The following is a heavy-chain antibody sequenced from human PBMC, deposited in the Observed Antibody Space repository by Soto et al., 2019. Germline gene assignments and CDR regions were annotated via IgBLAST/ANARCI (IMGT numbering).Heavy chain of an antibody. V-gene: IGHV3-11*01. CDR1: GLTFSDYY. D-gene: IGHD5-18*01. Sequence: GGTLRLSCAASGLTFSDYYMSWIRQAPGKGLEWVSSITSSGSTTYYTDSVKGRFTISRDNAKNSLYLQMNSLRAEDTAVYYCAGERYSCGPYYFLYWGQATFLTVSS. CDR2: ITSSGSTT. J-gene: IGHJ4*02. CDR3: AGERYSCGPYYFLY.